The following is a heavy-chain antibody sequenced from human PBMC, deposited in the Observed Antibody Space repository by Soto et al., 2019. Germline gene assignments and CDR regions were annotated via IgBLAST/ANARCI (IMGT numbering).Heavy chain of an antibody. V-gene: IGHV1-58*01. CDR1: GFTFTSSA. J-gene: IGHJ4*02. Sequence: SVKVSCKASGFTFTSSAVQWVRQARGQRLEWIGWIVVGSGNTNYAQKFHERVTITADESTSTAYMELSSLRSEDTAVYYCATLKTVTTLSFDYWGQGTLVTVSS. CDR2: IVVGSGNT. D-gene: IGHD4-17*01. CDR3: ATLKTVTTLSFDY.